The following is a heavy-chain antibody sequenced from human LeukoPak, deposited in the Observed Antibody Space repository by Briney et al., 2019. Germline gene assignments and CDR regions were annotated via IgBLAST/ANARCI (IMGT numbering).Heavy chain of an antibody. CDR2: ISGSGGST. Sequence: GGSLRLSCAASGFIFSSYWMSWVRQAPGKGLEWVSAISGSGGSTYYADSVKGRFTISRDNSKNTLYLQMNSLRAEDTAVYYCAKNPRLLWFGEFPYWGQGTLVTVSS. CDR3: AKNPRLLWFGEFPY. V-gene: IGHV3-23*01. J-gene: IGHJ4*02. D-gene: IGHD3-10*01. CDR1: GFIFSSYW.